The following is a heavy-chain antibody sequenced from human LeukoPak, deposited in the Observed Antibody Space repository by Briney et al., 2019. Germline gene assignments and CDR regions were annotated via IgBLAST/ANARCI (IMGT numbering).Heavy chain of an antibody. J-gene: IGHJ4*02. CDR3: ARDLGWGDGYLGY. D-gene: IGHD5-24*01. CDR2: IYYSGST. V-gene: IGHV4-59*01. CDR1: GGSISSYY. Sequence: PSETLSLTCTVSGGSISSYYWSWIRQPPGKGLEWIGYIYYSGSTNYNPSLKSRVTISVDTSKNQFSLKLSSVTAADTAVYYCARDLGWGDGYLGYWGQGTLVTVSS.